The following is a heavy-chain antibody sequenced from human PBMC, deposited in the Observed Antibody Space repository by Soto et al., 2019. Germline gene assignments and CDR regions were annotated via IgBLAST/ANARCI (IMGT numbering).Heavy chain of an antibody. J-gene: IGHJ4*02. Sequence: PGESLKISCKGSGYSFTSYWIGWVRQMPGKGLEWMGIIYPGDSDTRYSPSFQGQVTISADKSISTAYLQWSSLKASDTAMYYCAKDYSSGWYFPGYYFDYWGQGTLVTVSS. V-gene: IGHV5-51*01. CDR2: IYPGDSDT. CDR3: AKDYSSGWYFPGYYFDY. D-gene: IGHD6-19*01. CDR1: GYSFTSYW.